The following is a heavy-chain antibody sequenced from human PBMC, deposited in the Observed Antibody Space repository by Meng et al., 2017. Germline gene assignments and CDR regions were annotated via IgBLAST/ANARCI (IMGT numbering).Heavy chain of an antibody. CDR3: AKDRYYYGSSGYYDLDY. CDR1: GFTFSSYA. D-gene: IGHD3-22*01. Sequence: GESLKISCAASGFTFSSYAMSWVRQAPGKGLEWVSAISGSGGSTYYADSGKGRFTISRDNSKNTLYLQMNSLRAEDTAVYYCAKDRYYYGSSGYYDLDYWGQGTLVTVSS. CDR2: ISGSGGST. V-gene: IGHV3-23*01. J-gene: IGHJ4*02.